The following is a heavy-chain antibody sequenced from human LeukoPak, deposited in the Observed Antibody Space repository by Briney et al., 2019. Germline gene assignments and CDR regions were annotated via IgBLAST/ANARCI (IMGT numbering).Heavy chain of an antibody. V-gene: IGHV3-23*01. J-gene: IGHJ4*02. D-gene: IGHD3-22*01. CDR3: ARDRTDYYDSSGLDY. CDR1: GFTFSSYA. CDR2: ISGSGGST. Sequence: GGSLRLSCAASGFTFSSYAMSWVRQAPGKGLEWVSAISGSGGSTYYADSVKGQFTISRDNSKNTLYLQMNSLRAEDTAVYYCARDRTDYYDSSGLDYWGQGTLVTVSS.